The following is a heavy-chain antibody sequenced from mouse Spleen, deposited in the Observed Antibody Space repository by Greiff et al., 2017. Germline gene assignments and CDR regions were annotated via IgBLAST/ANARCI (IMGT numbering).Heavy chain of an antibody. CDR1: GFTFSSYA. J-gene: IGHJ4*01. V-gene: IGHV5-9*01. CDR3: ARHRGSSYAMDY. Sequence: DVMLVESGGGLVKPGGSLKLSCAASGFTFSSYAMSWVRQTPEKRLEWVATISSGGGNTYYPDSVKGRFTISRDNAKNTLYLQMSSLKAEDTAMYYCARHRGSSYAMDYWGQGTSVTVSS. CDR2: ISSGGGNT. D-gene: IGHD1-1*01.